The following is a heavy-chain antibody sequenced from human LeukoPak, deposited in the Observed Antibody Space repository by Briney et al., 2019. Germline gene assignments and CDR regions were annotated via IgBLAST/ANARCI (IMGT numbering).Heavy chain of an antibody. D-gene: IGHD6-19*01. CDR2: MRHDGVAK. J-gene: IGHJ4*02. V-gene: IGHV3-7*01. Sequence: GGSLRLSCVASGFTFNKYWMNWVRQAPGQGLEWVATMRHDGVAKDHVDSVKGRFTISRDNAKNSLYLQMNSLRAEDTAVYYCAREVAGTGGDYWGQGTLVTVSS. CDR1: GFTFNKYW. CDR3: AREVAGTGGDY.